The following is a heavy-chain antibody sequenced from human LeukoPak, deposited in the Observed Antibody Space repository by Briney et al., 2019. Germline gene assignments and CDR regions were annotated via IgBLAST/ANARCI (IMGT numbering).Heavy chain of an antibody. CDR3: ATVVATTREYFQH. V-gene: IGHV3-23*01. Sequence: GGSLRLSCAASGFTFSSYAMSWVRQAPGKGPEWVSAISGSGGSTYYADSVKGRFTISRDNSKNTLYLQMNSLRAEDTAVYYCATVVATTREYFQHWGQGTLVTVSS. CDR2: ISGSGGST. J-gene: IGHJ1*01. D-gene: IGHD2-15*01. CDR1: GFTFSSYA.